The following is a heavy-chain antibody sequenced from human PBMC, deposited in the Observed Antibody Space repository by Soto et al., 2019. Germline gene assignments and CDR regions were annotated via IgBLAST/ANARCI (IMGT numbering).Heavy chain of an antibody. CDR3: ARDLTMVRGYLMAHYFDQ. Sequence: SVKVSCKAPGGTFSTYAISWVRQAPGQGLEWMGGIIPMFGTANYAQRFQDRVTITADESTNTVYMELSSLRSEDTAVYFCARDLTMVRGYLMAHYFDQWGQGTLVTVSS. D-gene: IGHD3-10*01. J-gene: IGHJ4*02. V-gene: IGHV1-69*13. CDR1: GGTFSTYA. CDR2: IIPMFGTA.